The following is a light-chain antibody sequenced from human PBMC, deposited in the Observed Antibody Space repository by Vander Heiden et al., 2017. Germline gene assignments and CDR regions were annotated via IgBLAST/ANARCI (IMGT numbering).Light chain of an antibody. V-gene: IGLV1-51*01. CDR2: DNN. J-gene: IGLJ2*01. Sequence: QSVLTQPPSGSAAPGQKVTISCSCSSSNIGNNFVSWYQQLPGTAPKLRSYDNNKRPSWITDRFSGSKSGTSATLGITGLQTGDEADYYCGTGDSSLSAGPFGGGTKLTVL. CDR3: GTGDSSLSAGP. CDR1: SSNIGNNF.